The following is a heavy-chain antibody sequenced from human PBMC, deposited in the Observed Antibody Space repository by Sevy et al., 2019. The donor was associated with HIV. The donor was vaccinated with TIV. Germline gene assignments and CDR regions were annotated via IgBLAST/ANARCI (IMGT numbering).Heavy chain of an antibody. D-gene: IGHD3-10*01. CDR3: ASQVRRRGFQH. CDR2: IYYSGST. J-gene: IGHJ1*01. V-gene: IGHV4-39*01. Sequence: SETLSLTCTVSGGSISSSSYYWGWIRQPPGKGLEWIGSIYYSGSTHYNPSLKSRVTISVDTSKNQFSLKLSSVTAADTAVYYCASQVRRRGFQHWGQGTLVTVSS. CDR1: GGSISSSSYY.